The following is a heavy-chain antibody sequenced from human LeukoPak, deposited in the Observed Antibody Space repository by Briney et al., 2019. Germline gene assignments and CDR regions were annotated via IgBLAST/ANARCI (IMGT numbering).Heavy chain of an antibody. Sequence: GGSLRLSCAASGFTFSNAWMSWVRQAPGKGLEWVGRIKSKTDGGTTDYAAPAKGRFTISRDDSKNTLYLQMNSLKTEDTAVYYCTTGLRRYSGYDRDYWGQGTLVTVSS. J-gene: IGHJ4*02. V-gene: IGHV3-15*01. CDR1: GFTFSNAW. D-gene: IGHD5-12*01. CDR2: IKSKTDGGTT. CDR3: TTGLRRYSGYDRDY.